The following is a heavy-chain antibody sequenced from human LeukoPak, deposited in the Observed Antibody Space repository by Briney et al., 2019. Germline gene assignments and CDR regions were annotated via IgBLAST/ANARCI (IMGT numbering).Heavy chain of an antibody. Sequence: SVKVSCKASGYTFTNYYMHWVRQAPGQGLEWMGGIIPIFGTANIAQKFQGRVTLTADESTTTVYMELSSLRSEDTAMYYCARQDYDVLTGYYLHWFDVWGQGTLVTVSS. CDR3: ARQDYDVLTGYYLHWFDV. CDR1: GYTFTNYY. V-gene: IGHV1-69*13. CDR2: IIPIFGTA. J-gene: IGHJ5*02. D-gene: IGHD3-9*01.